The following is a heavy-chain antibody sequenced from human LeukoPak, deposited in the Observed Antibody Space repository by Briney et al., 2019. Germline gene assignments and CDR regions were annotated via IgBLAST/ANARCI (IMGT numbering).Heavy chain of an antibody. J-gene: IGHJ4*02. Sequence: GGSLRLSCVASGFSFSDHWMNWFRQAPGKGLEWVATIKKDGSEQYYVDSMEGRFTISRDDAKNSVYLQTNSLRAEDTAVYYCARDLGWLQSDYWGQGTLVTVSS. CDR2: IKKDGSEQ. V-gene: IGHV3-7*01. CDR1: GFSFSDHW. D-gene: IGHD5-24*01. CDR3: ARDLGWLQSDY.